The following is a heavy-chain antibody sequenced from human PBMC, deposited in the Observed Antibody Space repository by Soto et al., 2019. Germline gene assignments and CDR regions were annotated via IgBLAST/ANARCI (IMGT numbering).Heavy chain of an antibody. CDR1: GFTFSSYA. V-gene: IGHV3-30-3*01. CDR2: ISYDGSNK. CDR3: ARYATWLAHFQH. D-gene: IGHD6-19*01. J-gene: IGHJ1*01. Sequence: QVQLVESGGGVVQPGRSLRLSCAASGFTFSSYAMHWVRQAPGKGLEWVAVISYDGSNKYYADSVKGRFTISRDNSKSTLYLQMNRLRAEDTAVYYCARYATWLAHFQHWGQGTLVTVSS.